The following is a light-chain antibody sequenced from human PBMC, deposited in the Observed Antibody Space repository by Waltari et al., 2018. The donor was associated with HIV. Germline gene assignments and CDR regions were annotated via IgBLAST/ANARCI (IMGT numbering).Light chain of an antibody. CDR3: QTWDTSTATYV. CDR1: KLADTY. J-gene: IGLJ1*01. Sequence: YEGSQYPSVSVSRGETASRRCTGHKLADTYTLLYQQKPGQSPVLVIFQHNKRPSGIPERFSGSKSGNTATLTIRGTQTMDDADYFCQTWDTSTATYVFGTGTTVTVL. CDR2: QHN. V-gene: IGLV3-1*01.